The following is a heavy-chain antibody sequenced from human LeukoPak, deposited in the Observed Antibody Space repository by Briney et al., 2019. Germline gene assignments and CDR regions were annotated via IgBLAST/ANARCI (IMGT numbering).Heavy chain of an antibody. Sequence: RPSETLSLTCAVYGGSFSGYYWNWIRQPPGKGLEWIGEINHSGSTNYNPSLKSRVTISVDTSKNQFSLKLSSVTAADTAVYYCARRAPGGHDYWGQGTLVIVSS. CDR2: INHSGST. V-gene: IGHV4-34*01. CDR3: ARRAPGGHDY. CDR1: GGSFSGYY. D-gene: IGHD3-16*01. J-gene: IGHJ4*02.